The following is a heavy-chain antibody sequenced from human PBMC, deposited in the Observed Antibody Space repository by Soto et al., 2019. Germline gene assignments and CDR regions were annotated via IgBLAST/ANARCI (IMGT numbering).Heavy chain of an antibody. J-gene: IGHJ6*02. Sequence: PSETLSLTCTVSGGPISSGGYYWSWIRQPPGKGLEWIGYIYYSGSTNYNPSLKSRVTISVDTSKNQFSLKLSSVTAADTAVYYCASSGGEDYYYYGMDVWGQGTTVTVSS. CDR1: GGPISSGGYY. D-gene: IGHD2-21*01. CDR2: IYYSGST. V-gene: IGHV4-61*08. CDR3: ASSGGEDYYYYGMDV.